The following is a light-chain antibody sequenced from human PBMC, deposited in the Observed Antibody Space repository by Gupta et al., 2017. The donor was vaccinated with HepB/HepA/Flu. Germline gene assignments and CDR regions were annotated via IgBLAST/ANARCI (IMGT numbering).Light chain of an antibody. Sequence: EIVMTQSPVTLSVSPGERATLSCRASQSVSSNLAWYQQKPGQAPRLLIYGASTRATGIPARFSGSGSGTEFTLTISSLQSEDFAVYYCQQDNDWPRSFGQGTKLEIK. V-gene: IGKV3-15*01. J-gene: IGKJ2*04. CDR3: QQDNDWPRS. CDR2: GAS. CDR1: QSVSSN.